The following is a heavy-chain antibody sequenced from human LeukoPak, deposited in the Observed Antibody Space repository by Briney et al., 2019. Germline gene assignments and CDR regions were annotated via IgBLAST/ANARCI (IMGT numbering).Heavy chain of an antibody. CDR2: IYPSDSDT. V-gene: IGHV5-51*01. CDR1: GYSFTSYW. D-gene: IGHD6-13*01. Sequence: GESLKISCKGSGYSFTSYWIGWVRQMPGKGLEWMGIIYPSDSDTRYSPSFQGQVTISADKSISTAYLQWSSLKASDTAMYYCARMGWVYSSSVPYYFDYWGQGTLVTVSS. J-gene: IGHJ4*02. CDR3: ARMGWVYSSSVPYYFDY.